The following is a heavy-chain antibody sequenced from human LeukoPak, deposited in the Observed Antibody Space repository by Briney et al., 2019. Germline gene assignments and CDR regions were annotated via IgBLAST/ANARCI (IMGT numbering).Heavy chain of an antibody. CDR1: GYTFTNFY. J-gene: IGHJ6*02. Sequence: ASVKVSCKTSGYTFTNFYMHWVRQAPGQGLEWMGGIIPIFGTANYAQKFQGRVTITADESTSTAYMELSSLRSEDTAVYYCARPLNWNDGYYGMDVWGQGTTVTVSS. V-gene: IGHV1-69*13. D-gene: IGHD1-1*01. CDR2: IIPIFGTA. CDR3: ARPLNWNDGYYGMDV.